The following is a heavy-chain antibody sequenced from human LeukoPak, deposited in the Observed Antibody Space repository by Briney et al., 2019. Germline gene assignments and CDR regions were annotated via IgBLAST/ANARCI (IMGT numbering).Heavy chain of an antibody. J-gene: IGHJ6*02. CDR2: ISSSSSYT. CDR1: GFTFSDYY. CDR3: ARDSSIAARRVYYYYGMDV. Sequence: PGGSLRLSCAASGFTFSDYYMSWIRQAPGKGLEWVSYISSSSSYTNCADSVKGRFTISRDNTKNSLYLQMNSLRAEDTALYYCARDSSIAARRVYYYYGMDVWGQGTTVTVSS. V-gene: IGHV3-11*06. D-gene: IGHD6-6*01.